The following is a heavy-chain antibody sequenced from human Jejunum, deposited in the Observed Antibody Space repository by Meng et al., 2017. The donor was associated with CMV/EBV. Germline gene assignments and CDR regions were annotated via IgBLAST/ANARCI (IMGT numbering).Heavy chain of an antibody. Sequence: QVQLGQSRAEVKKPGASLKVSCKASGYTFTGYYMHWVRQAPGQGLEWMGWINPDSGDTSFAQRFQGRVTMTRDTSINTVYMELSRLRSDDTAVYYCARVEVGITSGDYWGQGTLVTVSS. CDR1: GYTFTGYY. D-gene: IGHD1-26*01. CDR3: ARVEVGITSGDY. J-gene: IGHJ4*02. CDR2: INPDSGDT. V-gene: IGHV1-2*02.